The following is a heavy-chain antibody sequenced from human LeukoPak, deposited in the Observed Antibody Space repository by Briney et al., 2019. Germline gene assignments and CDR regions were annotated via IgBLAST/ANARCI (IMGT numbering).Heavy chain of an antibody. J-gene: IGHJ6*03. CDR1: GYSISSGYY. D-gene: IGHD5-24*01. Sequence: PSETLSLTCTVSGYSISSGYYWGWIRQPPGKGLEWIGSIYHSGSTYYNPSLKSRVTISVDTSKNQFSLRLSSVTAADTAVYYCAREGVEMATIGGTFYYYYYYMDVWGKGTTVTISS. V-gene: IGHV4-38-2*02. CDR3: AREGVEMATIGGTFYYYYYYMDV. CDR2: IYHSGST.